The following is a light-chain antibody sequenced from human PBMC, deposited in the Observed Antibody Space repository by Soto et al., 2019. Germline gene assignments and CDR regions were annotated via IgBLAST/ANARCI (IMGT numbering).Light chain of an antibody. CDR1: QSVTTQ. CDR2: GAS. Sequence: EIVMTQSPATLSVSPGERATLSCRASQSVTTQLAWYQQKPGQAPRLIIHGASNRATDIPARFSGSGSGTDFTLTISSLEPEDLAVYYCQQRSNLPRTFGQGTKVEIK. V-gene: IGKV3-11*01. J-gene: IGKJ1*01. CDR3: QQRSNLPRT.